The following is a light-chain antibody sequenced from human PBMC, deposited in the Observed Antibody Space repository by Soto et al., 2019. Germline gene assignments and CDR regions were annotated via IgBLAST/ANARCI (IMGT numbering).Light chain of an antibody. J-gene: IGLJ1*01. V-gene: IGLV2-14*01. CDR1: SSDVGGCNY. CDR2: DVS. Sequence: QSVLTQPASVSGSPGQSFTICCTGTSSDVGGCNYDAWYQQHPGKDAKLIIYDVSNRPSAVSNRFSGSKSGNTASLTISGLQDEDEADYYCSSYTSSSSSYVFGTGTKVTVL. CDR3: SSYTSSSSSYV.